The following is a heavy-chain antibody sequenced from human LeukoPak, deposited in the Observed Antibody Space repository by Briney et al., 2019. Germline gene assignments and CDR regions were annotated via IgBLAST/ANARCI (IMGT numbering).Heavy chain of an antibody. CDR2: ISSSSSYL. V-gene: IGHV3-21*01. D-gene: IGHD6-13*01. CDR1: GFTFSSYS. Sequence: GGSLRLPCTTSGFTFSSYSMTWVRQAPGKGLEWVSSISSSSSYLYSADSVKGRFTISRDNAKNSLYLQMNSLRAEDTAVYYCARAQSSSWTFDYWGQGTLVTVSS. CDR3: ARAQSSSWTFDY. J-gene: IGHJ4*02.